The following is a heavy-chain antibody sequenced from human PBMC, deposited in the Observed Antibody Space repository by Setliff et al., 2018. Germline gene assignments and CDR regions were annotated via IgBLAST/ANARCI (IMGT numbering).Heavy chain of an antibody. CDR1: GGFTSSFY. V-gene: IGHV4-59*01. J-gene: IGHJ5*02. Sequence: SETLSLTCTISGGFTSSFYWSWIRQAPGKGLEWIGYVDHSGSTNFSPSLKSRGTISVDTSKTQVSLTLTSVTAADTAVYYCARDYRGGWFDPWGPGTLVTVSS. CDR3: ARDYRGGWFDP. CDR2: VDHSGST. D-gene: IGHD3-10*01.